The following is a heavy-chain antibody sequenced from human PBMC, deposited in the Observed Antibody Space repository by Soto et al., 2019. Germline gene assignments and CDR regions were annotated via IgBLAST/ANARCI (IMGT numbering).Heavy chain of an antibody. V-gene: IGHV3-30*18. Sequence: PGGSLRLSCAASGFTFSSYGMHWVRQAPGKGLEWVAVISYDGSNKYYADSVKGRFTISRDNSKNTLYLQMNSLRAEDTAVYYCAKGVQYYYDSSGYPVDYWGQGTLVTVSS. CDR1: GFTFSSYG. D-gene: IGHD3-22*01. CDR2: ISYDGSNK. J-gene: IGHJ4*02. CDR3: AKGVQYYYDSSGYPVDY.